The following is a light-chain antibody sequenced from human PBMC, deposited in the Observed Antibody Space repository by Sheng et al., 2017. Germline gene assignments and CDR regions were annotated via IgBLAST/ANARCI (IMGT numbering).Light chain of an antibody. CDR1: SSDIGAYNY. V-gene: IGLV2-14*03. Sequence: QSALTQPASVSGSPGQSITISCTGTSSDIGAYNYVAWYQQHSGKAPKLMIYDVTNRPSGVSNRFSGSKSGNTASLTISGLQAEDEADYYCSSFSRSNILVFGGGTKLTVL. CDR3: SSFSRSNILV. CDR2: DVT. J-gene: IGLJ3*02.